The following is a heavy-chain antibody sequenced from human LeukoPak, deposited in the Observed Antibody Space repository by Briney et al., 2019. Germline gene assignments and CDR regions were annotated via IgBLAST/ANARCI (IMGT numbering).Heavy chain of an antibody. CDR1: GFTVSSNY. V-gene: IGHV3-53*01. CDR2: IYGGGST. D-gene: IGHD2-8*02. Sequence: GGSLRLSCAASGFTVSSNYMSWVRQAPGKGLEWVSVIYGGGSTYYADSVKGRFTISRDNSKNTLYLQMNSLRAEDPEEYYFARTSGNRWWNWGQGTLVTVLS. J-gene: IGHJ4*02. CDR3: ARTSGNRWWN.